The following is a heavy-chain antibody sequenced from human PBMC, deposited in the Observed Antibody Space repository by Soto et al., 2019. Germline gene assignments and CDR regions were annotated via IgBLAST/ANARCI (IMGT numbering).Heavy chain of an antibody. CDR1: GGAISGYY. CDR3: ARGQRFSDWFDP. CDR2: IYSSGST. D-gene: IGHD3-3*01. Sequence: SETLSLTCTVTGGAISGYYWTWIRQSDGEGLEWIGRIYSSGSTNYNPSLKSRVTISLDTSMNYFSLRLSSATAADTAVYYCARGQRFSDWFDPWGQGTLVTVSS. J-gene: IGHJ5*02. V-gene: IGHV4-4*07.